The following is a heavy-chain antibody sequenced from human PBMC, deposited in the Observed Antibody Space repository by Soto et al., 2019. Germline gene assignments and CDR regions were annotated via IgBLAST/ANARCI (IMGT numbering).Heavy chain of an antibody. CDR3: ARQFLYDSSGYYAYYYGMDV. Sequence: QVQLVQSGAEVKKPRASVKVSCKASGYTFTSYDINWVRQATGQGLEWMGWMNPNSGNTGYAQKFQGRVTMTRNTSISTAYMELSSLRSEDTAVYYCARQFLYDSSGYYAYYYGMDVWGQGTTVTVSS. D-gene: IGHD3-22*01. CDR1: GYTFTSYD. J-gene: IGHJ6*02. V-gene: IGHV1-8*01. CDR2: MNPNSGNT.